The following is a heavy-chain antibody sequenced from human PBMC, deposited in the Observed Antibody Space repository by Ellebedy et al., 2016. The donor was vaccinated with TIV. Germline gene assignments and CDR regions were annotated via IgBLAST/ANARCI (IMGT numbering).Heavy chain of an antibody. D-gene: IGHD2-2*01. Sequence: GGSLRLSCAASGFTFSSSWMSWVRQAPGKGLEWVANIKEDGSDKNYVDSVKGRFTISRDKAKNSLSLQMSSLTAEDTAVYYCARYASIGQWGQGTLVTVSS. J-gene: IGHJ4*02. CDR3: ARYASIGQ. CDR1: GFTFSSSW. CDR2: IKEDGSDK. V-gene: IGHV3-7*01.